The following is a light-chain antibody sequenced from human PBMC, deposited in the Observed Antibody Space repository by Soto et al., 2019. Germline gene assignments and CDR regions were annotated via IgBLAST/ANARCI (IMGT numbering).Light chain of an antibody. CDR2: DAS. V-gene: IGKV3D-11*03. J-gene: IGKJ1*01. Sequence: IVMPPSPSSLSVFCGERVTLSFRAGQGVTTNLAWYQQKPGQAPRLLIYDASNRATGIPARFSGSGSGTDFTLTISSLEPEDFAVYYCQQCDRSPWTFGQGTKVDIK. CDR1: QGVTTN. CDR3: QQCDRSPWT.